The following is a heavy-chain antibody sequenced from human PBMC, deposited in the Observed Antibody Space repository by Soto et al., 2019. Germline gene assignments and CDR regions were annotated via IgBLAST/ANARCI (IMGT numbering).Heavy chain of an antibody. J-gene: IGHJ5*02. CDR3: ARRRRETYQYENRVDP. V-gene: IGHV4-30-4*01. CDR2: IYYDGSA. Sequence: QVQLQESGPGLVKPSQTLSLTCTVSGGSVNTADYYWTWIRQSPGKGLEWIVNIYYDGSAYPNPSRTSRVTAAGDTAKDEVSPNWCSATAADTAGYDCARRRRETYQYENRVDPGGQGTRVTVSS. D-gene: IGHD3-3*01. CDR1: GGSVNTADYY.